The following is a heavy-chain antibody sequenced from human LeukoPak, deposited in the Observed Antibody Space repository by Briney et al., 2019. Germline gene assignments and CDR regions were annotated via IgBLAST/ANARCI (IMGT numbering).Heavy chain of an antibody. V-gene: IGHV3-43*02. CDR1: GFTFDDYA. CDR2: ISGDGGST. CDR3: AKDAQDSSSSWYYYYMDV. J-gene: IGHJ6*03. D-gene: IGHD6-6*01. Sequence: RPGGSLRLSCAASGFTFDDYAMHWVRQAPGKGLEWVSLISGDGGSTYYADSVKGRFTISRDNSKNSLYLQMNSLRTEDTALYYCAKDAQDSSSSWYYYYMDVWGKGTTVTVSS.